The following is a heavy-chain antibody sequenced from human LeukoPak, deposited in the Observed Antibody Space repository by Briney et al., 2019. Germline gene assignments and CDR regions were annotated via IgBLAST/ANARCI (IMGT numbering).Heavy chain of an antibody. D-gene: IGHD6-6*01. CDR1: GGSFSGYY. CDR2: INHSGST. Sequence: SETLSLTCAVYGGSFSGYYWSWIRQPPGKGLEWIGEINHSGSTNYNPSLKSRVTISVDTSKNQFSLKLSSVTAADTAVYYCARGGSSHYYYYYYYMDVWGKGTTVTVSS. J-gene: IGHJ6*03. V-gene: IGHV4-34*01. CDR3: ARGGSSHYYYYYYYMDV.